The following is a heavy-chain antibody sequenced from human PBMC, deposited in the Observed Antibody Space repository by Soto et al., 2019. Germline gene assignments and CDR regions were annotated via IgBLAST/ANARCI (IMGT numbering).Heavy chain of an antibody. CDR2: INHSGST. CDR1: GGSFSGYY. V-gene: IGHV4-34*01. Sequence: SETLSLTCAVYGGSFSGYYWSWIRQPPGKGLEWIGEINHSGSTNYNPSLKSRVTISVDTSKNQFSLKLRSVTAADTDVYYCARGGWNCSSTSCFDYYYYMDVWGKGTTVTVSS. CDR3: ARGGWNCSSTSCFDYYYYMDV. J-gene: IGHJ6*03. D-gene: IGHD2-2*01.